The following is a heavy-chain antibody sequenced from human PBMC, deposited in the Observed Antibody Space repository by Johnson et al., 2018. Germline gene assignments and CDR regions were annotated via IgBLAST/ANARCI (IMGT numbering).Heavy chain of an antibody. CDR1: GDSISSYY. V-gene: IGHV4-59*01. CDR3: ARHLRYFGMDV. J-gene: IGHJ6*02. CDR2: IYYSGST. Sequence: QVQLQESGPGLVKPSETLSLTCTVSGDSISSYYWSWIRQPPGKGLEWIGYIYYSGSTSYNPSLKSRVTISVDTSKNQLSLKLSSVTAAAPAGYYCARHLRYFGMDVWGQGTTVTVSS. D-gene: IGHD3-9*01.